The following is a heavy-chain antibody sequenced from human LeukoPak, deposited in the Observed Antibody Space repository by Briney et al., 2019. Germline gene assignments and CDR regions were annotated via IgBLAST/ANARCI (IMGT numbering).Heavy chain of an antibody. V-gene: IGHV3-7*01. CDR3: ARASGAAHTEEIDY. CDR1: GFTFSSYW. D-gene: IGHD6-6*01. Sequence: GGSLRLSCAASGFTFSSYWMTWVRQAPGKGLEWVANIKRDGSEKHYVDSVKGRFTISRDNAKNSMFLQMNSLRAEDTAVYYCARASGAAHTEEIDYWGRGTLVTVSS. CDR2: IKRDGSEK. J-gene: IGHJ4*02.